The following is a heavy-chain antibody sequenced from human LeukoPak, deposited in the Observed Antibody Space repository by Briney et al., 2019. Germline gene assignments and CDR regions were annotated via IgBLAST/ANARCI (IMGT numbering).Heavy chain of an antibody. J-gene: IGHJ5*02. CDR2: INHSGST. Sequence: SETLSLTRAVYGGSFSGYYWSWIRQPPGKGLEWIGEINHSGSTNYNPSLKSRVTISVDTSKNQFSLKLSSVTAADTAVYYCASPQGGTRNSNWFDPWGQGTLVTVSS. CDR1: GGSFSGYY. CDR3: ASPQGGTRNSNWFDP. V-gene: IGHV4-34*01. D-gene: IGHD2-2*01.